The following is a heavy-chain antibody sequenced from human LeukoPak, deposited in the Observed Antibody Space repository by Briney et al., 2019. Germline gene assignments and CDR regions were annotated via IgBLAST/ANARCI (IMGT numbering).Heavy chain of an antibody. CDR3: ARDRTTVTTFDY. J-gene: IGHJ4*02. D-gene: IGHD4-17*01. Sequence: GGSLRLSCAASGFTFSSYGMHWVRQAPGKGLVWVSSISSSSSYIYYADSVKGRFTISRDNAKNSLYLQMNTLRAEDTAVYYCARDRTTVTTFDYWGQGTLVTVSS. CDR1: GFTFSSYG. V-gene: IGHV3-21*01. CDR2: ISSSSSYI.